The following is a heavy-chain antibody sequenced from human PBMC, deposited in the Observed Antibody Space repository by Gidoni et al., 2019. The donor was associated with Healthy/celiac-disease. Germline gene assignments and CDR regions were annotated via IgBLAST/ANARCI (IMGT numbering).Heavy chain of an antibody. J-gene: IGHJ4*02. Sequence: QVQLVESGGGLVQPVRSPRLSCAALGFTFSRYGMNLVRQAPGKGLELVSVMWYDGSNRYYEDSVKGLFTISRDNSKNTLYLQMSSLRAEDTAVYYCAREGYYYDSSGYYPFDWGQGTLVTVSS. D-gene: IGHD3-22*01. CDR1: GFTFSRYG. CDR3: AREGYYYDSSGYYPFD. CDR2: MWYDGSNR. V-gene: IGHV3-33*01.